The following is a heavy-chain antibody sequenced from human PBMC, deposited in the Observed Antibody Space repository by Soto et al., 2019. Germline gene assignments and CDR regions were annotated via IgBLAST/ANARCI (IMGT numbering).Heavy chain of an antibody. CDR1: GFTVGNNY. CDR3: AKDGRGSGSHYNSFGY. Sequence: EVQLVESGGGLIQPGGSLKLSCAASGFTVGNNYMSWVRQAPGKGLEWVSLIYSTGTTKYADSVKGRFTVSRDNAKNTLYLQMNSLRAEDTAVYYCAKDGRGSGSHYNSFGYWGQGTLVT. V-gene: IGHV3-53*01. CDR2: IYSTGTT. J-gene: IGHJ4*02. D-gene: IGHD3-10*01.